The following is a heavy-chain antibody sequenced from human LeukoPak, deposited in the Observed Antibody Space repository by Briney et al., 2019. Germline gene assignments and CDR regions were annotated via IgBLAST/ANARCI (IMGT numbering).Heavy chain of an antibody. CDR3: ARGYYYDSSGYPLGY. D-gene: IGHD3-22*01. J-gene: IGHJ4*02. Sequence: GGSLRLSCAASGFTFSSYSMNWVRQAPGKGLEWVSYISSSSSTIYYADSVKGRFTISRDNAKNSLYLQMNSLRAEDTAVYYCARGYYYDSSGYPLGYWGQGTLVTVSS. V-gene: IGHV3-48*04. CDR2: ISSSSSTI. CDR1: GFTFSSYS.